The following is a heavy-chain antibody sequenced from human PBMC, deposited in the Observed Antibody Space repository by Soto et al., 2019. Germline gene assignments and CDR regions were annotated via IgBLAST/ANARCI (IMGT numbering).Heavy chain of an antibody. Sequence: LRLSCAASGFTFSNAWMSWVRQAPGKGLEWVGRIKSKTDGGTTDYAAPVKGRFTISRDDSKNTLYLQMNSLKTEDTAVYYCTTGEAGDYPIYYYYGMDVWGQGTTVTVSS. J-gene: IGHJ6*02. V-gene: IGHV3-15*01. CDR1: GFTFSNAW. CDR3: TTGEAGDYPIYYYYGMDV. D-gene: IGHD4-17*01. CDR2: IKSKTDGGTT.